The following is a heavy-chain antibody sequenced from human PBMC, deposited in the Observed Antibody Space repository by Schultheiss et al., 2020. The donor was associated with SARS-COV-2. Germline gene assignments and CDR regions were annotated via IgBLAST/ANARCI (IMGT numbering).Heavy chain of an antibody. D-gene: IGHD1-1*01. J-gene: IGHJ4*02. Sequence: SQTLSLTCTVSGVSISSYYWSWIRQPPGKGLEWIGYIYYTGSTNYNPSLKSRVTISVDTSKNQFSLKLSSVTAADTAVYYCARVWELAHDYWGQGTLVTVSS. V-gene: IGHV4-59*01. CDR2: IYYTGST. CDR1: GVSISSYY. CDR3: ARVWELAHDY.